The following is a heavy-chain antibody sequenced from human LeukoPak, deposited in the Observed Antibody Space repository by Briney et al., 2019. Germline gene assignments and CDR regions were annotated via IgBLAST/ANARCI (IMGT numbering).Heavy chain of an antibody. CDR3: TRDFDFSSAI. CDR2: ISPDGSTT. D-gene: IGHD3-3*01. Sequence: GGSLRLSCAASGFTFSSYWMHWVRQAPGKGLVWVSRISPDGSTTGHADSVKGRFTTSRDNAKDTLFLQMNSLRAEDTAVYYCTRDFDFSSAIWGQGTLVTVSS. CDR1: GFTFSSYW. V-gene: IGHV3-74*01. J-gene: IGHJ4*02.